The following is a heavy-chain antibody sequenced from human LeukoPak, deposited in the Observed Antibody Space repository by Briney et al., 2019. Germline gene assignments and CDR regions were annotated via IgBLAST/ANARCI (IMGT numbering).Heavy chain of an antibody. CDR1: GFTFSSYS. J-gene: IGHJ6*03. D-gene: IGHD3-16*01. CDR3: ARVRGTPPHYYYMDV. V-gene: IGHV3-21*01. CDR2: ISSSSSYI. Sequence: GGSLRLSCAASGFTFSSYSMNWVRQAPGKGLEWVSSISSSSSYIYYADSVKGRFTISRDNAKNSLYLQMNSLRAEDTAVYYCARVRGTPPHYYYMDVWGKGTTVTVSS.